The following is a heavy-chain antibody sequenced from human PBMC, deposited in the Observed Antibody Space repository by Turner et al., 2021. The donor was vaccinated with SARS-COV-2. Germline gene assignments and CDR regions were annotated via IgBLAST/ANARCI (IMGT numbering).Heavy chain of an antibody. Sequence: WVRQARGQVLEWKGWIIVGRGTINYAQKFQGRLTITRDTSTNTAYMELRSMRTEDTAVYYCAASSGIRGLTEYGMDDWGQGATVNVSS. CDR3: AASSGIRGLTEYGMDD. CDR2: IIVGRGTI. D-gene: IGHD3-10*01. J-gene: IGHJ6*02. V-gene: IGHV1-58*01.